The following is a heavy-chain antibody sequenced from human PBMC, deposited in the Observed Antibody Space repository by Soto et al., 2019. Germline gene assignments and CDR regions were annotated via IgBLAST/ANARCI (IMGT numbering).Heavy chain of an antibody. V-gene: IGHV3-30-3*01. CDR1: GFTFSSYA. D-gene: IGHD3-3*01. Sequence: PGGSLRLSCAASGFTFSSYAMHWVRQAPGKGLEWVAVISYDGSNKYYADSVKGRFTISRDNSKNTLYLQMNSLRAEDTAVYYCARDRITIFGVVIQKTPDYYYYGMDVWGQGTTVTVSS. J-gene: IGHJ6*02. CDR2: ISYDGSNK. CDR3: ARDRITIFGVVIQKTPDYYYYGMDV.